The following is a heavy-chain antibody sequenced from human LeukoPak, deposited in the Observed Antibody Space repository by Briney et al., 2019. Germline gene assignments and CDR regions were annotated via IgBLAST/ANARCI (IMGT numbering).Heavy chain of an antibody. CDR3: ARSDY. CDR2: INPHGSEK. V-gene: IGHV3-7*01. J-gene: IGHJ4*02. Sequence: GGSLRLSCAASGFTFSGNWMTWVRQAPGEGLEWVANINPHGSEKNYVDSVKGRFTISRDRTKNSLYLQMNNLRAEDTAVYYCARSDYWGQGILVTVSS. CDR1: GFTFSGNW.